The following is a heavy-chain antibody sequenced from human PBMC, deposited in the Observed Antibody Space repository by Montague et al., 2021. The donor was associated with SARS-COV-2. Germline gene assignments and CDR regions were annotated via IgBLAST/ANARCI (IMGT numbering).Heavy chain of an antibody. J-gene: IGHJ4*02. CDR2: IYYSGST. CDR3: AREYPGFTLDY. V-gene: IGHV4-59*01. CDR1: GGSISSYY. Sequence: SETLSLTCTVSGGSISSYYWSWIRQPPGKGLEWIGYIYYSGSTNCNPSLKSRVTISVDASKNQFSLKLSSVTAADTAVYYCAREYPGFTLDYWGQGTLVTVSS. D-gene: IGHD6-25*01.